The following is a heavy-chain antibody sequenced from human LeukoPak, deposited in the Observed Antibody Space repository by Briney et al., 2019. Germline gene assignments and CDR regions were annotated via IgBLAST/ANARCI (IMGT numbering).Heavy chain of an antibody. Sequence: GGSLRLSCAASGFTFSSYWMHWVRQAPGKGLVWVSRIHSDGSSTSYADSVRGRFTISRDDAKSTLYLQMNSLKTEDTAVYYCTTEAVAGILYWGQGTLVTVSS. D-gene: IGHD6-19*01. CDR2: IHSDGSST. J-gene: IGHJ4*02. CDR3: TTEAVAGILY. V-gene: IGHV3-74*01. CDR1: GFTFSSYW.